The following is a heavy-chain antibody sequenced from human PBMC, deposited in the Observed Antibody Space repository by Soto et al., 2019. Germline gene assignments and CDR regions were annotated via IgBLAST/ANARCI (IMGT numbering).Heavy chain of an antibody. J-gene: IGHJ4*02. V-gene: IGHV3-23*01. CDR3: AKDYCSGGSCYNFDY. D-gene: IGHD2-15*01. Sequence: GGSLRLSCAASGFTFSSYAMSWVRQAPGKGLEWVSAISGSGGSTYYADSVKGRFTISRDNSKNTLYLQMNSLRAEDTAVYYCAKDYCSGGSCYNFDYWGQGTLVTVSS. CDR1: GFTFSSYA. CDR2: ISGSGGST.